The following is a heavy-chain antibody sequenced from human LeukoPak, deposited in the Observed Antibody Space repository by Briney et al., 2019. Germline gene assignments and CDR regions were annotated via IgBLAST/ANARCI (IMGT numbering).Heavy chain of an antibody. V-gene: IGHV3-48*03. CDR3: ARGPSLYYYYYGMDV. Sequence: GGSLRLSCAASGFTFSSYEMNWVRQAPGKGLEWVSYISSSGSTIYYADSVKGRFTISRDNAKNSLYLQMNSLRAEDMAVYYCARGPSLYYYYYGMDVWGKGTTVTVSS. CDR1: GFTFSSYE. CDR2: ISSSGSTI. J-gene: IGHJ6*04.